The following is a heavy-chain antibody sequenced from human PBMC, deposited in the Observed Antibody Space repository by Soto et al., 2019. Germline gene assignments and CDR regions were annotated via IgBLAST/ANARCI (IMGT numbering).Heavy chain of an antibody. CDR3: ARAGEADSTFDY. CDR1: GGSISSYY. Sequence: SETLSLTCTVSGGSISSYYWSWIRQPPGKGLEWIGYIYYSGSTNYNPSLKSRVTISVDTSKNQFSLKLSSVTAADTAVYYCARAGEADSTFDYWGQGTLVTVS. J-gene: IGHJ4*02. CDR2: IYYSGST. V-gene: IGHV4-59*01. D-gene: IGHD3-22*01.